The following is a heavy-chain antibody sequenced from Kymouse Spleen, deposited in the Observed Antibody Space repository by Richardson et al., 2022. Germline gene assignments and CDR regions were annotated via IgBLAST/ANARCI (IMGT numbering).Heavy chain of an antibody. J-gene: IGHJ6*02. CDR1: GFTFDDYA. V-gene: IGHV3-9*01. Sequence: EVQLVESGGGLVQPGRSLRLSCAASGFTFDDYAMHWVRQAPGKGLEWVSGISWNSGSIGYADSVKGRFTISRDNAKNSLYLQMNSLRAEDTALYYCAKDMRYSTPYYYYYGMDVWGQGTTVTVSS. CDR2: ISWNSGSI. D-gene: IGHD6-13*01,IGHD6-19*01,IGHD6-25*01. CDR3: AKDMRYSTPYYYYYGMDV.